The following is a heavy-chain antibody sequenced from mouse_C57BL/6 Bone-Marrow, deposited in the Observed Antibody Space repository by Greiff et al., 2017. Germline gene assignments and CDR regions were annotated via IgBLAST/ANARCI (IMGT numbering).Heavy chain of an antibody. D-gene: IGHD2-5*01. CDR3: GVSNAFAY. J-gene: IGHJ3*01. V-gene: IGHV1-59*01. CDR1: GYTFTSYW. CDR2: IDPSDSYT. Sequence: VQLQQPGAELVRPGTSVKLSCKASGYTFTSYWMHWVKQRPGQGLEWIGVIDPSDSYTNYNQKFKGKATLTVDTSSSTAYMQLSSLTSEDSAVYYCGVSNAFAYWGQGTLVTVSA.